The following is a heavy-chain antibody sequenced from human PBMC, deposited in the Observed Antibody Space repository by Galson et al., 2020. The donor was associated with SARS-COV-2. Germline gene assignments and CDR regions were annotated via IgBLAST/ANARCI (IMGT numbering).Heavy chain of an antibody. V-gene: IGHV4-4*07. CDR1: GGSISSYY. CDR3: ARSRTEVFTIFEVELWFDP. Sequence: SETLSLTCTVSGGSISSYYWSWIRQHAGKGLEWIGRINTSASTNYNPSPKSRVPMSVDTSKNQFSLKLSPVTAADTAVYYCARSRTEVFTIFEVELWFDPWGQGTLVTVSS. CDR2: INTSAST. D-gene: IGHD3-3*01. J-gene: IGHJ5*02.